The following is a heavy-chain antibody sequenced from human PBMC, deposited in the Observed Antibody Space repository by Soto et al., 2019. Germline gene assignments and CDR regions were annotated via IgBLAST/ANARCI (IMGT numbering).Heavy chain of an antibody. CDR2: IYYSGST. CDR1: GASMCSGGYY. Sequence: SETLSLTCTVSGASMCSGGYYWTWIRQSPGKGLEWIGYIYYSGSTYYNPSLESRVAISLDTSRSQFSLTLHSVTAADTAIYYCARDRHNNFFDPWGQGTLLTVSS. CDR3: ARDRHNNFFDP. D-gene: IGHD6-6*01. V-gene: IGHV4-31*03. J-gene: IGHJ5*02.